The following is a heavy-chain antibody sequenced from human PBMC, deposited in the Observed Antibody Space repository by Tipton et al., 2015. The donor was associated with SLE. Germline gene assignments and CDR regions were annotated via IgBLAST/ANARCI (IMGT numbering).Heavy chain of an antibody. D-gene: IGHD6-19*01. J-gene: IGHJ6*02. V-gene: IGHV4-34*01. CDR1: GGSFSGYY. Sequence: LRLSCAVYGGSFSGYYWSWIRQPPGKGLEWIGSIYYSGSTYYNPSLKSRVTISVDTSKNQFSLKLSSVTAADTAVYYCASLFSSGWYRGMDVWGQGTTVTVSS. CDR3: ASLFSSGWYRGMDV. CDR2: IYYSGST.